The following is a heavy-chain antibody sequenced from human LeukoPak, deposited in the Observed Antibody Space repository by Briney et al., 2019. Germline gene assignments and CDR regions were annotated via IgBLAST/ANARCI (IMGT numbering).Heavy chain of an antibody. D-gene: IGHD3-10*01. CDR3: ARDRVEWFGGLLTDY. Sequence: GGSLRLSCAASGFTFSSYWMSWVRQAPGKGLEWVANIKQDGSEKYYVDSVKGRFTISRDNAKNSLYLQMNSLRAEDTAVYYCARDRVEWFGGLLTDYWGQGTLVTVSS. V-gene: IGHV3-7*03. J-gene: IGHJ4*02. CDR1: GFTFSSYW. CDR2: IKQDGSEK.